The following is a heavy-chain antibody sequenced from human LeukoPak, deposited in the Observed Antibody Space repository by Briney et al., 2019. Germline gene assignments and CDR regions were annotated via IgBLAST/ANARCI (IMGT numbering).Heavy chain of an antibody. V-gene: IGHV5-51*01. J-gene: IGHJ4*02. CDR3: AXQRTVRSASDF. D-gene: IGHD2-15*01. CDR1: GYTFSYYW. Sequence: GESLKISCQGSGYTFSYYWIAWVRQMPGKGLECLGIIYPGDSDTRYSPSFQSHVTISADKSTNTAYLQWSSLKVSDTAMYYCAXQRTVRSASDFWGQGTLVTVSS. CDR2: IYPGDSDT.